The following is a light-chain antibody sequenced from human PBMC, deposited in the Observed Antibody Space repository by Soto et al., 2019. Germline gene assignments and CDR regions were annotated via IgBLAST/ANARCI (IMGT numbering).Light chain of an antibody. Sequence: QSVLTQPPSASGTPGQRVTISCSGSSSNIGSNYVYWYRQLPGTAPNVLIYRNDERPSGVPDRFSGSNSGSSASLAISGLRSEDEADYDCSAWDDSLSGPVFGRGTKLTVL. J-gene: IGLJ3*02. CDR3: SAWDDSLSGPV. CDR2: RND. V-gene: IGLV1-47*01. CDR1: SSNIGSNY.